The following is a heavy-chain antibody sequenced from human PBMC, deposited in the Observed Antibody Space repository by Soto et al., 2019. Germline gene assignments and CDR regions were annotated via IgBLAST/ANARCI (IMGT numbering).Heavy chain of an antibody. V-gene: IGHV1-46*03. CDR3: GRVPWGRGGGGPGYSSSWYGRHYFDY. Sequence: QVQLVQSGAEVKKPGASVKVSCKASGYTFTSYYMHWVRQAPGQGLEWMGIINPSGGSTSYAQKFQGRVTRTRDPATGPVDMGRGGLGSEGPGVFSWGRVPWGRGGGGPGYSSSWYGRHYFDYWGQGTLVTVSS. J-gene: IGHJ4*02. D-gene: IGHD6-13*01. CDR1: GYTFTSYY. CDR2: INPSGGST.